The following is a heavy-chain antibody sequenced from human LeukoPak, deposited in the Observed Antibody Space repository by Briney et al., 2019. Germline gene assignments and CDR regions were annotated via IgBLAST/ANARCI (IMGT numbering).Heavy chain of an antibody. CDR3: ARDHSQITMVQGVHDY. D-gene: IGHD3-10*01. CDR2: ISAYNGNT. Sequence: ASVKVSCKASGYTFTSYGISWVRQAPGQGLEWMGWISAYNGNTNYAQKLQGRVTMTTDTSTSTAYMELRSLRSDDTAVYYCARDHSQITMVQGVHDYWGQGTLVTVSS. J-gene: IGHJ4*02. CDR1: GYTFTSYG. V-gene: IGHV1-18*01.